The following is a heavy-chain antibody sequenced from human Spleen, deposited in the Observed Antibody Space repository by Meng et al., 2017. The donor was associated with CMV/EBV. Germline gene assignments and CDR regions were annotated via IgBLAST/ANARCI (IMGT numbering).Heavy chain of an antibody. CDR2: ISGNGGSI. Sequence: FTFSGYAMSWVRQPPGKGLEWVSSISGNGGSIYHADSVKGRFTISRDNSKNTLYLEVNSLRADDTAIYYCAKNAEEAYFPRGDAFDVWGQGAMVTVSS. CDR1: FTFSGYA. CDR3: AKNAEEAYFPRGDAFDV. V-gene: IGHV3-23*01. J-gene: IGHJ3*01. D-gene: IGHD2/OR15-2a*01.